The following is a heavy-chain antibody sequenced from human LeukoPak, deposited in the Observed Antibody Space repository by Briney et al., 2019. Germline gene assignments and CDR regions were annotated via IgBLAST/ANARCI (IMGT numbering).Heavy chain of an antibody. D-gene: IGHD5-24*01. CDR1: GFTFSSYS. CDR3: AKSGYNRFDY. J-gene: IGHJ4*02. Sequence: GGSLRLSCEASGFTFSSYSMNWVRQAPGKGLEWVSSISGSGSGGSTYYADSVKGRFTISRDNSKNTLYLQMNSLRAEDTAVYYCAKSGYNRFDYWGQGTLVTVSS. V-gene: IGHV3-23*01. CDR2: ISGSGSGGST.